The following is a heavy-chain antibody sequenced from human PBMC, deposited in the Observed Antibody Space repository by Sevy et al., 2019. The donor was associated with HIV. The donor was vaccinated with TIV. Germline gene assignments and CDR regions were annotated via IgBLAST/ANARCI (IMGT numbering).Heavy chain of an antibody. CDR3: ARVKGAYSFGYYSMDV. CDR2: ISYDGSTK. D-gene: IGHD5-18*01. J-gene: IGHJ6*02. V-gene: IGHV3-30-3*01. Sequence: GGSLRLSCAASGFTFSRYAMHWVRQAPGKGLEWLAVISYDGSTKYYTDSVKGRFTISRDNSKNTLYLQMNSLKVEDTAVYYCARVKGAYSFGYYSMDVWGQGTTVTVSS. CDR1: GFTFSRYA.